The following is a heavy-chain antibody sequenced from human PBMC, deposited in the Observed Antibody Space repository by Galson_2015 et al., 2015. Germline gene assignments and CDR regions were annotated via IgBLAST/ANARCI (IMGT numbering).Heavy chain of an antibody. V-gene: IGHV3-30*18. CDR3: AKSITIFGVVHDAFDI. CDR2: ISYDGSNK. CDR1: GFTFSTYG. D-gene: IGHD3-3*01. Sequence: SLRLSCAASGFTFSTYGMHWVRQAPGKGLESVAVISYDGSNKYYVDSVKGRFTISRDNSKNTLYLQMNSLRAEDTAVYYCAKSITIFGVVHDAFDIWGQGTMVTVSS. J-gene: IGHJ3*02.